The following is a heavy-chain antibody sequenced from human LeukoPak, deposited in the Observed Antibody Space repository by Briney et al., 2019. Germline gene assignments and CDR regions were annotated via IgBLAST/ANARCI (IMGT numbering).Heavy chain of an antibody. J-gene: IGHJ4*02. CDR3: ANVGGSRYFDY. Sequence: GGSLRLSCAASGFTFSSYAMSWVRQAPGKGLEWVSAISGSGGSTYYADSVKGRFTISRDNSKSTLYLQMNSLRAEDTAVYYCANVGGSRYFDYWGQGTLVTVSS. V-gene: IGHV3-23*01. CDR1: GFTFSSYA. D-gene: IGHD1-26*01. CDR2: ISGSGGST.